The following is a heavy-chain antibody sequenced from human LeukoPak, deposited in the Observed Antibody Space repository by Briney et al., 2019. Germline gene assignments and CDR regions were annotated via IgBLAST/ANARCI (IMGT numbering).Heavy chain of an antibody. D-gene: IGHD1-26*01. CDR1: GGTLSRHW. V-gene: IGHV3-7*03. Sequence: GSLRLSFVISGGTLSRHWMGWVRQAPGEGLGWVANIKQDGSERYYVDSVKGRFTISRDNAKNSVFLQMNSLRAEDTAVYYCARDPNLYSGTYDTYWGQGTLVTVSS. J-gene: IGHJ4*02. CDR2: IKQDGSER. CDR3: ARDPNLYSGTYDTY.